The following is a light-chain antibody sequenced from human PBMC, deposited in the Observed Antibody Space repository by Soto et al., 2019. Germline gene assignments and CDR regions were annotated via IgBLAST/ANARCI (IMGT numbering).Light chain of an antibody. J-gene: IGLJ3*02. CDR2: EVS. V-gene: IGLV2-8*01. Sequence: QSALTQPPSASGSPGQSVTISCTGTSGDVGGYNYVSWYQQHPGKAPKLIIYEVSKWPSGIPDRFSGSKSGNTASLTVSGLQAEDEADYYCNAYAGSNNWVFGGGTKLTVL. CDR1: SGDVGGYNY. CDR3: NAYAGSNNWV.